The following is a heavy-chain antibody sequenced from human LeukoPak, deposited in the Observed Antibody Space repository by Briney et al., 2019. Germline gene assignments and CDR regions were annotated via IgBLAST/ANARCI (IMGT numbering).Heavy chain of an antibody. CDR2: ISGSGGST. Sequence: GGSLRLSCAASGFTFSSYAMSWVRQAPGKGLEWVSAISGSGGSTYYADSVKGRLTISRDNSKNTLYLQMNSLRAEDTAVYYCAKDEDHSSTSCYYYWGQGTLVTVSS. CDR3: AKDEDHSSTSCYYY. J-gene: IGHJ4*02. CDR1: GFTFSSYA. D-gene: IGHD2-2*01. V-gene: IGHV3-23*01.